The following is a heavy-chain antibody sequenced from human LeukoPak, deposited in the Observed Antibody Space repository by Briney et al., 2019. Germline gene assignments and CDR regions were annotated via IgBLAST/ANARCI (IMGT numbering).Heavy chain of an antibody. CDR3: ARGERGDRSGFAHFDS. D-gene: IGHD3-22*01. CDR1: RGTFNSYG. V-gene: IGHV1-69*05. CDR2: VIPMLGPA. J-gene: IGHJ4*02. Sequence: SSVKVSCKAPRGTFNSYGISWVRQAPGQGLEWMGGVIPMLGPAKDAPKFQGRATMTTDASTSTAYMVLSSLRPEETAIYFCARGERGDRSGFAHFDSWGQGTLVTVSS.